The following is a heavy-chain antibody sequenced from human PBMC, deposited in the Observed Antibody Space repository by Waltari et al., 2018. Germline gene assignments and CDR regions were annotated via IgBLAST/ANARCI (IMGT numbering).Heavy chain of an antibody. Sequence: EVQLVESGGGFIQSGGSLRLSCAASGFTVRSNYMSWVRQAPGKGLEWVSVIFRDGRTYYADSVKGLFTISRDNSKNTLYLQINSLRAEDTAVYYCARDSRGGLFFDYWGQGTLVTVSS. CDR2: IFRDGRT. V-gene: IGHV3-53*01. CDR1: GFTVRSNY. J-gene: IGHJ4*02. CDR3: ARDSRGGLFFDY.